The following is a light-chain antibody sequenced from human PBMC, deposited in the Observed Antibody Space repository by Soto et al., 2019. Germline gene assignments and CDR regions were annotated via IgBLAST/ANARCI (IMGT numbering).Light chain of an antibody. CDR1: QSVSSN. CDR2: GAS. CDR3: QQYNNWPRGT. J-gene: IGKJ1*01. Sequence: EIVMTQSPATLSVSPGERATLSCRASQSVSSNLAWYQQKPGQAPRLLIYGASTRATGIPARFSGSGSGTEFTLTISSLQSEDFAVYYCQQYNNWPRGTFCQGINVDI. V-gene: IGKV3D-15*01.